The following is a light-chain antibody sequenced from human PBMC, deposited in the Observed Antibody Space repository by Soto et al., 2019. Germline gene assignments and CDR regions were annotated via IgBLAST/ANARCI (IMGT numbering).Light chain of an antibody. CDR3: QQFNNYPFT. V-gene: IGKV1D-13*01. Sequence: AIQLTQSPSSLSASVGDRVTITCRASQGISSALAWYQQTPGKPPKLLIYGASSLEIGVPSRFSGSGSVTDFTLTIRSLQPEDFATYYRQQFNNYPFTFGPGTKVDI. CDR1: QGISSA. CDR2: GAS. J-gene: IGKJ3*01.